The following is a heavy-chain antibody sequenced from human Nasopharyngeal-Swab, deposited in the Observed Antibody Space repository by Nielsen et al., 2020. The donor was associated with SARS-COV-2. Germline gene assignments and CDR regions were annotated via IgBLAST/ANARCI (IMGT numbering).Heavy chain of an antibody. CDR2: IYPGDTNT. Sequence: GESLKISCKGSGYSFTTYWIGWVRQMPGKGLEWMGIIYPGDTNTRYNLSFQGQVTISIDKYNSTAYLQWNSLKASDTAIYYCARPIRPMGHYYFGMDVWGQGTTVTVSS. CDR3: ARPIRPMGHYYFGMDV. CDR1: GYSFTTYW. V-gene: IGHV5-51*01. D-gene: IGHD1-26*01. J-gene: IGHJ6*02.